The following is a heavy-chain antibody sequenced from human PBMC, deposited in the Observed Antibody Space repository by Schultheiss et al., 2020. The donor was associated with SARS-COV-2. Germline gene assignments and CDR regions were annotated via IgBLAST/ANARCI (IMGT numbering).Heavy chain of an antibody. J-gene: IGHJ4*02. Sequence: GESLKISCAASGFTFSSYGMHWVRQAPGKGLEWVAVIWYDGSNKYYADSVKGRFTISRDNSKNTLYLQMNSLRAEDTAVYYCARVGESSSWGYFDYWGQGTLVTVSS. CDR2: IWYDGSNK. V-gene: IGHV3-33*01. CDR3: ARVGESSSWGYFDY. CDR1: GFTFSSYG. D-gene: IGHD6-13*01.